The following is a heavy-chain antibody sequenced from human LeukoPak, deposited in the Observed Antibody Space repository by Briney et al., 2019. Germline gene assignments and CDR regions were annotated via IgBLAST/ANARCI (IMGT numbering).Heavy chain of an antibody. J-gene: IGHJ4*02. CDR2: VNPNSGGR. CDR1: GYTFTGYY. V-gene: IGHV1-2*02. D-gene: IGHD6-19*01. CDR3: ARDKYSSGWYVDY. Sequence: GASVKVSCKASGYTFTGYYIHWVRQAPGQGLEWMGWVNPNSGGRNYAQKFQGRVTMTRDTTISTAYMELSSLRSDDTAVYYCARDKYSSGWYVDYWGQGTLVTVSS.